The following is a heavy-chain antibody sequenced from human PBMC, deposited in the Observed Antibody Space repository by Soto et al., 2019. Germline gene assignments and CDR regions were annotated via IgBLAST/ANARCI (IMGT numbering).Heavy chain of an antibody. CDR1: GGTFSSYA. V-gene: IGHV1-69*06. Sequence: QVQLVQSGAEVKKPGSSVKVSCKASGGTFSSYAISWVRQAPGQGLEWMGGIIPIFGTANYAQKFQGRVTITADKSTSTAYMELSSLRSEDTAVYYCARENPHETSILEIIGGVGAFDIWGQGTMVTVSS. J-gene: IGHJ3*02. CDR2: IIPIFGTA. CDR3: ARENPHETSILEIIGGVGAFDI. D-gene: IGHD3-16*01.